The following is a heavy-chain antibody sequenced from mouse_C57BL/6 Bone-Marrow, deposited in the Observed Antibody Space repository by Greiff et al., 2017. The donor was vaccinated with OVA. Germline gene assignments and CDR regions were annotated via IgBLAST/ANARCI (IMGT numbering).Heavy chain of an antibody. D-gene: IGHD1-1*01. CDR2: IYPSDGST. CDR3: ARLGTTGVDDAMDY. J-gene: IGHJ4*01. CDR1: GYTFTDYS. Sequence: QVQLQQSDAELVKPGASVKISCKVSGYTFTDYSIHWLKQRPEQGLEWIGYIYPSDGSTKYNEKFKGKATLTADKSSSTAYMQLNSLTSEDSAVYVCARLGTTGVDDAMDYWGQGTSVTVSS. V-gene: IGHV1-78*01.